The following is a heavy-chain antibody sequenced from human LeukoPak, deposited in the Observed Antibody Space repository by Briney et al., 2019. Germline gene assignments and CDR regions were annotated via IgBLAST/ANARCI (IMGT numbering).Heavy chain of an antibody. CDR3: AKAQDGYNAFDI. V-gene: IGHV3-30*02. Sequence: GGSLRLSCAASGFTFTTYSMHWVRQAPGKGLEWVTFIRYDGSNKYYADSVKGRFTISRDNSKNQVYLQMNSLRAEDTAVYYCAKAQDGYNAFDIWGQGTMVTVPS. J-gene: IGHJ3*02. CDR2: IRYDGSNK. D-gene: IGHD5-24*01. CDR1: GFTFTTYS.